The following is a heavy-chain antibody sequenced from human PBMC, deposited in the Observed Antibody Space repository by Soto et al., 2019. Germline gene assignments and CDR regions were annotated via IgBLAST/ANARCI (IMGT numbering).Heavy chain of an antibody. CDR1: GGTFSNYP. CDR3: ARGLYCGGGCYSHFVY. V-gene: IGHV1-69*01. CDR2: IIPIFGTT. Sequence: VQLVQSGAEVKKPGSSVKVSCKASGGTFSNYPFIWVRQAPGQGLDWMGGIIPIFGTTDYGQRFQGRVIITADESTNTAYMELSSLRSDDTAVYYCARGLYCGGGCYSHFVYWGQGTLVTVSS. D-gene: IGHD2-21*02. J-gene: IGHJ4*02.